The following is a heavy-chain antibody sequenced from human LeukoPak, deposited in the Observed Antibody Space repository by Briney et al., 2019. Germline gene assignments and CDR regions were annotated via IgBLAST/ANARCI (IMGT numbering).Heavy chain of an antibody. D-gene: IGHD5-18*01. CDR3: ARVSVSYGYFDY. Sequence: SVKVSCKASGGTFSSYTISWVRQAPGQGLEWMGRIIPILGIANYAQKFQGRVTITAEKSTSTAYMELSSLRSEDTAVYYCARVSVSYGYFDYWGQGTLVTVSS. CDR2: IIPILGIA. J-gene: IGHJ4*02. V-gene: IGHV1-69*02. CDR1: GGTFSSYT.